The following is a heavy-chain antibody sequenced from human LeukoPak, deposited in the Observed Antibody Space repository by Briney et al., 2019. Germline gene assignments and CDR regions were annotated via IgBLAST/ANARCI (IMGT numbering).Heavy chain of an antibody. CDR1: GFTFSSYG. J-gene: IGHJ4*02. Sequence: GGSLRLSCAASGFTFSSYGMHWVRQAPGKGLEWVAVISYDGSNKYYADSVKGRFTISRDNSKNTLYLQMNSLRAEDTAVYYCATLSGGDDDYWGQGTLVTVSS. CDR3: ATLSGGDDDY. V-gene: IGHV3-30*03. CDR2: ISYDGSNK. D-gene: IGHD1-14*01.